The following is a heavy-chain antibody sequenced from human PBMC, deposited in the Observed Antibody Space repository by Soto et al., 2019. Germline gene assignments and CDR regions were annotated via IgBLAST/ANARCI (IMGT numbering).Heavy chain of an antibody. V-gene: IGHV6-1*01. Sequence: SQTLSLTCAISGDSVSSNRAAWNWIRQSPSRGLEWLGRTYYRSKWYNDYAVSVKSRITINPDTSKNQFSLQLNSVTPEDTAVYYCARGWEIVVVPAALGYGMDVWGQGTTVTSP. CDR2: TYYRSKWYN. CDR1: GDSVSSNRAA. J-gene: IGHJ6*02. CDR3: ARGWEIVVVPAALGYGMDV. D-gene: IGHD2-2*01.